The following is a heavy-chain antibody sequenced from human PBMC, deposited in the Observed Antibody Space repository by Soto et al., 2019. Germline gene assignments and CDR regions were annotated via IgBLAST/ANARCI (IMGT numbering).Heavy chain of an antibody. D-gene: IGHD1-20*01. V-gene: IGHV1-3*05. CDR1: GYTFTRYA. J-gene: IGHJ4*02. CDR2: INAGNGNT. Sequence: QVQLVQSGAEEKKPGASVKVSCKASGYTFTRYAMHWVRQAPGQRLEWMGWINAGNGNTKYSQKFKGRVTITRDTSASTAYMELSSLRAEDTAVYYCARGITLPTPVDCWGQGTLVTVSS. CDR3: ARGITLPTPVDC.